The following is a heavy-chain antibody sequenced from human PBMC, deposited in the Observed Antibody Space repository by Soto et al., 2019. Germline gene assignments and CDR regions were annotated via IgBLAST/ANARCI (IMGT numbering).Heavy chain of an antibody. V-gene: IGHV4-59*01. J-gene: IGHJ4*02. CDR2: IYYSGST. CDR3: ARGRYCSGGSCLFDDTVTTLFDY. Sequence: SETLSLTCTVSGGSISSYYWSWIRQPPGKGLEWIGYIYYSGSTNYNPSLKSRVTISVDTSKNQFSLKLSSVTAADTAVYYCARGRYCSGGSCLFDDTVTTLFDYWGQGTLVTVSS. D-gene: IGHD2-15*01. CDR1: GGSISSYY.